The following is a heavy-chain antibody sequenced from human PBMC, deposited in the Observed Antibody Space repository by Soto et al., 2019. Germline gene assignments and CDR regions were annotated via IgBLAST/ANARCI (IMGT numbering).Heavy chain of an antibody. CDR1: GFTFSIYA. V-gene: IGHV3-23*01. J-gene: IGHJ5*02. CDR3: AKVKNSGYSGYGFDQ. D-gene: IGHD5-12*01. Sequence: GGSLRLSCAASGFTFSIYAMSWVRQAPGKGLEWVSGISGSGGSTYYADSVKGRLTISRDNSKNTLYLQMNSLRAEDTAVYYCAKVKNSGYSGYGFDQWGQGTLVTVSS. CDR2: ISGSGGST.